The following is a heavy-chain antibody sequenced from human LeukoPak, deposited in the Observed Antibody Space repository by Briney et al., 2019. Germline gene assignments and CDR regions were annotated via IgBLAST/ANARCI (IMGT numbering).Heavy chain of an antibody. CDR3: AAQEVGATTLDY. CDR1: GGSISSGGYY. CDR2: IYHSGST. V-gene: IGHV4-30-2*01. J-gene: IGHJ4*02. Sequence: PSQTLSLTCTVSGGSISSGGYYWSWIRQPPGKGLEWIGYIYHSGSTYYNPSLKSRVTISVDRSKNQFSLKLSSVTAADTAVYYCAAQEVGATTLDYWGQGTLVTVSS. D-gene: IGHD1-26*01.